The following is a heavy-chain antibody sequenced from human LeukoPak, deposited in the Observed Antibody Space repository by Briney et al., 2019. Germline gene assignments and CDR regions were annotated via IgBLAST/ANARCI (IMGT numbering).Heavy chain of an antibody. CDR1: GGSISSGDYY. CDR3: ARYYYGSGNHDY. J-gene: IGHJ4*02. V-gene: IGHV4-30-4*01. Sequence: SETLSLTCTVSGGSISSGDYYWSWIRQPPGKGLEWVGYIYYSGSTYYNPSLKSRVTISVDTSKNQFSLKLSSVTAADTAVYYCARYYYGSGNHDYWGQGTLVTVSS. CDR2: IYYSGST. D-gene: IGHD3-10*01.